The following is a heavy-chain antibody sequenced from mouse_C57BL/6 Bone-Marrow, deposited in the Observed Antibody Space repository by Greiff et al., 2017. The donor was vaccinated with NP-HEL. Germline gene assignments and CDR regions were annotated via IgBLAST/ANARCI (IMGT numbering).Heavy chain of an antibody. J-gene: IGHJ2*01. CDR1: GYTFTDYY. CDR3: ARSGQGVFYYYGSSYEDY. CDR2: INPYNGGT. D-gene: IGHD1-1*01. V-gene: IGHV1-19*01. Sequence: EVQLQQSGPVLVKPGASVKMSCKASGYTFTDYYMNWVKQSHGKSLEWIGVINPYNGGTSYNQKFKGKATLTVDKSSSTAYMELNSLTSEDSAVYYCARSGQGVFYYYGSSYEDYWGQGTTLTVSS.